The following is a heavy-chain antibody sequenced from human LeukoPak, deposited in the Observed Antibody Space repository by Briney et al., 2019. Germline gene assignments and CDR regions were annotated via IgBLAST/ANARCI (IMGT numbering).Heavy chain of an antibody. CDR2: ISWNSGSI. D-gene: IGHD3-10*01. CDR3: AKSNTNYGSGSYYNDY. V-gene: IGHV3-9*01. Sequence: SLRLSCAASGFTFDDYAMHWVRQAPGKGLEWVSGISWNSGSIGYADSVKSRFTISRDNAKNSLYLQMNSLRAEDTALYYCAKSNTNYGSGSYYNDYWGQGTLVTVSS. J-gene: IGHJ4*02. CDR1: GFTFDDYA.